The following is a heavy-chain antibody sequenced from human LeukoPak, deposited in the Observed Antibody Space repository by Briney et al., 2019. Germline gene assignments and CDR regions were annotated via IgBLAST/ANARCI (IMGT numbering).Heavy chain of an antibody. Sequence: GGSLRLSCAASGFTFSSYAMSWVRQAPGKGLEWVSAISGSGGSTYYADSVKGRFTISRDNSKNTLYLQMNSLGAEDTAVYYCAKDRGVYGSGSSSYYFDYWGQGTLVTVSS. J-gene: IGHJ4*02. V-gene: IGHV3-23*01. CDR1: GFTFSSYA. CDR2: ISGSGGST. CDR3: AKDRGVYGSGSSSYYFDY. D-gene: IGHD3-10*01.